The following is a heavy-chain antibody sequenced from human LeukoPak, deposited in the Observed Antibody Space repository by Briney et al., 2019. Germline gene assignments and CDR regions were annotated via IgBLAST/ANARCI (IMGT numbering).Heavy chain of an antibody. CDR2: IFYTGST. J-gene: IGHJ4*02. D-gene: IGHD4-17*01. V-gene: IGHV4-59*11. CDR3: ARGGLRHFDF. CDR1: GGSISSHY. Sequence: SETLSLTCTVSGGSISSHYWSWIRQPPGKGLEWTGYIFYTGSTDYNPSLQSRVTMSVDTSKNQFSLKLSSVTAADTAIFYCARGGLRHFDFWGQGALVTVSS.